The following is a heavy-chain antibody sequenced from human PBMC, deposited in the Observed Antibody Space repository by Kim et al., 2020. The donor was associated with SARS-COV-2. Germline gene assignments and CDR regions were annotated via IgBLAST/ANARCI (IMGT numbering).Heavy chain of an antibody. CDR1: GFTFSSYS. CDR2: ISSSSSTI. V-gene: IGHV3-48*02. Sequence: GGSLRLSCAASGFTFSSYSMNWVRQAPGKGLEWVSYISSSSSTIYYADSVKGRFTISRDNAKNSLYLQMNSLGDEDKAVYYCASAGVRYDFDYRGQGTPVTVSS. CDR3: ASAGVRYDFDY. D-gene: IGHD2-8*01. J-gene: IGHJ4*02.